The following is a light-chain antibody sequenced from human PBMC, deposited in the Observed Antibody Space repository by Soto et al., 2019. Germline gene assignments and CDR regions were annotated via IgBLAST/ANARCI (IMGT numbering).Light chain of an antibody. CDR3: SSYTTSNTRQIV. CDR2: DVS. V-gene: IGLV2-14*03. J-gene: IGLJ1*01. CDR1: RRDVCGYNY. Sequence: LKHPVSGFRAHRQVGRLPSTGTRRDVCGYNYVSWYQHHPGKAPKLIIYDVSNRPSGVSIRFSGSKSDNTASLTISGLQPEDEADYHCSSYTTSNTRQIVFGTGTKVTVL.